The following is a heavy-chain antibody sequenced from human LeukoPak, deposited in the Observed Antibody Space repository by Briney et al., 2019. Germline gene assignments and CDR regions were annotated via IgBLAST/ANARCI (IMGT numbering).Heavy chain of an antibody. CDR2: INHSGST. Sequence: SETLSLTCAVYGGSFSGYYWSWLRQPPGKGLEWIGEINHSGSTNYNPSLKSRVTISVDTSKNQFSLKLSSVTAADTAVYYCARVGITMIVGWFDPWGQGTLVTVSS. J-gene: IGHJ5*02. CDR1: GGSFSGYY. D-gene: IGHD3-22*01. V-gene: IGHV4-34*01. CDR3: ARVGITMIVGWFDP.